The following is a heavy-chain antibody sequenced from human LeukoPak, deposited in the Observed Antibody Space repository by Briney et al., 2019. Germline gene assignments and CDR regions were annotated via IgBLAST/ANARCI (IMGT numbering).Heavy chain of an antibody. CDR3: ARAERLDAFDI. CDR1: GGSISSGNYY. V-gene: IGHV4-31*02. J-gene: IGHJ3*02. Sequence: SETLSLTCTVSGGSISSGNYYWSWIRQHPGKGLEWIGYIYHSGSTYFNPSLKTRVTISVDTSKNQFSLKLSSVTAADTAVYYCARAERLDAFDIWGQGTLVTVSS. D-gene: IGHD1-1*01. CDR2: IYHSGST.